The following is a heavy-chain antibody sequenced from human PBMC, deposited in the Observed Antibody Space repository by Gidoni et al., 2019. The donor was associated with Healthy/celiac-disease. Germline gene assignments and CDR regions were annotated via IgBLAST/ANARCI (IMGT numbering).Heavy chain of an antibody. Sequence: HVHLQESGPGLVKPSQTLSLTCTLSGRSIISGGYYWSWIRQHPGKGLEWIGYIYYSGSTNYNPSLKSRVTRSVDTSKNQFSLKLSSVTAADTAVYYCARSWGVIVRRGGYFEHWGQGTLVTVSS. D-gene: IGHD3-22*01. CDR1: GRSIISGGYY. CDR3: ARSWGVIVRRGGYFEH. J-gene: IGHJ1*01. V-gene: IGHV4-31*03. CDR2: IYYSGST.